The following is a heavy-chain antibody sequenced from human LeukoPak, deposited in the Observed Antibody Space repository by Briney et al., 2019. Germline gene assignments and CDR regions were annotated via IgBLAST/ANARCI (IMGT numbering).Heavy chain of an antibody. CDR3: VRDVHGDYGSGWFDP. CDR1: GGAFNNSA. Sequence: ASVKVSCKTSGGAFNNSAISWVRQAPGQGLEWLGGIMPLFGTAGYAQKFQGRVTITKDESTRTVYLELTSLTSDDTAVYYCVRDVHGDYGSGWFDPWGQGTLVSVSS. D-gene: IGHD4-17*01. V-gene: IGHV1-69*05. J-gene: IGHJ5*02. CDR2: IMPLFGTA.